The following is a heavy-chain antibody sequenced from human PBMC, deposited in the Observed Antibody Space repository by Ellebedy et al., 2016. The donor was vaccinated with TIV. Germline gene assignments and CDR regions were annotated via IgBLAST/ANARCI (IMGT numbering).Heavy chain of an antibody. V-gene: IGHV3-21*01. D-gene: IGHD3-22*01. J-gene: IGHJ4*02. CDR3: ARSTYSSGFEY. CDR2: VSTTSSYI. Sequence: PGGSLRLSCAASGFTFSSYSMNWVRQAPGKGLEWVSSVSTTSSYIYYADSVKGRFTISRDNAKSSLYLQMNSLRVEDTAVYYCARSTYSSGFEYWGQGTLVTVSS. CDR1: GFTFSSYS.